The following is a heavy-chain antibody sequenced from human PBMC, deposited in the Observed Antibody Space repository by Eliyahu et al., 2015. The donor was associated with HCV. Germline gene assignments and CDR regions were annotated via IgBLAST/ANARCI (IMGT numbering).Heavy chain of an antibody. V-gene: IGHV3-7*01. D-gene: IGHD5-12*01. Sequence: EVQLVESGGGLVQPGGSLRLSCAASGFTLSSYWMSWVRQAPGKGLEWVANIKHDGSEEFYVDSVKGRFTISRDNAKNSLYLPKNSLRAEDTAVYYCATATTGKYWGQGTLVTVSS. CDR3: ATATTGKY. CDR2: IKHDGSEE. CDR1: GFTLSSYW. J-gene: IGHJ4*02.